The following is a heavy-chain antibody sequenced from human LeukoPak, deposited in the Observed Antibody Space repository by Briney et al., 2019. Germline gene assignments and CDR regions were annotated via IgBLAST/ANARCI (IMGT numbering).Heavy chain of an antibody. D-gene: IGHD3-22*01. Sequence: SETLSLTCTVSGDPISSGDYYWSWILRPAGKGLEWIGRISSSGSTNYNPSLKSRVTISVDTSKNQFSLKLSSVTAADTAVYFCARGPYSYDSSGAFDIWGQGTMVTVSS. CDR2: ISSSGST. J-gene: IGHJ3*02. V-gene: IGHV4-61*02. CDR1: GDPISSGDYY. CDR3: ARGPYSYDSSGAFDI.